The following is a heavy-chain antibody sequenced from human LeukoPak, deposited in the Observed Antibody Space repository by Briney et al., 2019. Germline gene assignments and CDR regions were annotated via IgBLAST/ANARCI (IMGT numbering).Heavy chain of an antibody. D-gene: IGHD6-19*01. CDR2: IAADGGVK. Sequence: PGTSLRLSCVASGFTFHDHGMDWVRQAPGKGLEWVAVIAADGGVKHYADFVQGRFILSRDNSKNTLFLQMNSLSVEDTAVYYCAREATWGQWYFDHWGQGTPVTVSS. CDR3: AREATWGQWYFDH. CDR1: GFTFHDHG. V-gene: IGHV3-30*03. J-gene: IGHJ4*02.